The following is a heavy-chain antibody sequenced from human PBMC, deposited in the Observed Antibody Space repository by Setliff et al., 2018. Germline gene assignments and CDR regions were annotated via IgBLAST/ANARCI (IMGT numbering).Heavy chain of an antibody. V-gene: IGHV3-48*03. CDR2: ISTAGSTE. CDR1: GFIFSGYE. J-gene: IGHJ6*02. CDR3: ARVKPFAMDV. Sequence: LRLSCVASGFIFSGYEMNWVRQAPGKGLEWISYISTAGSTENYADSVKGRFTVSRDNAENSLYLQMNRLRAEDTAVYYCARVKPFAMDVWGQGTTVTVSS.